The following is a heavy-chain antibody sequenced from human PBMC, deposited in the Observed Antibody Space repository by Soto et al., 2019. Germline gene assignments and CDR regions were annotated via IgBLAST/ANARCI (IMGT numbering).Heavy chain of an antibody. CDR1: GGSVSSNSAA. V-gene: IGHV6-1*01. Sequence: SQTLSLTCAISGGSVSSNSAAWNWIRQSPSRGLEWLGRTYYRSKWYNDYAVSVKSRITINPDTSKNQFSLQLNSVTPEDTAVYYCARDPYDIVVVPAAIGGYYYYYGMDVWGQGTTVTVSS. J-gene: IGHJ6*02. CDR2: TYYRSKWYN. D-gene: IGHD2-2*01. CDR3: ARDPYDIVVVPAAIGGYYYYYGMDV.